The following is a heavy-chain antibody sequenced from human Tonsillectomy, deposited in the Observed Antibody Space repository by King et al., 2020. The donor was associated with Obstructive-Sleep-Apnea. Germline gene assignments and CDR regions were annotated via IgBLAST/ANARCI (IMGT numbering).Heavy chain of an antibody. CDR2: NSSSSSTI. J-gene: IGHJ4*02. CDR3: ARDHFGDYSSLDY. CDR1: GFSFSSYS. D-gene: IGHD4-17*01. V-gene: IGHV3-48*04. Sequence: VQLVQSGGGLVQPGGSLRLSCAASGFSFSSYSMNWVRQAPGKGLEWLSYNSSSSSTIYYADSVNGRFTISRDNAKNSLFLQMNSLRAEDTAVYYCARDHFGDYSSLDYWGQGTLVTVSS.